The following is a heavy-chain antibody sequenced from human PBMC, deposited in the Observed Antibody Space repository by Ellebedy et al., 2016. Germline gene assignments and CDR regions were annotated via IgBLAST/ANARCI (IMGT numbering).Heavy chain of an antibody. CDR1: GGTFSSYA. CDR3: ARAEDTAMVFDY. Sequence: ASVKVSCKASGGTFSSYAISWVRQAPGQGLEWMGRTIPIVGIAIYAQKFQGRVTITADKSTSTAYMELSSLRSEDTGVYYCARAEDTAMVFDYWGQGTLVTVSS. CDR2: TIPIVGIA. V-gene: IGHV1-69*04. J-gene: IGHJ4*02. D-gene: IGHD5-18*01.